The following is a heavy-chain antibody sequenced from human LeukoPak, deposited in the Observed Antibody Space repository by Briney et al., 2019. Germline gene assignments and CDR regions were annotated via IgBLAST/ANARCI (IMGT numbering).Heavy chain of an antibody. Sequence: ASVKVSCKASGCTFTDYYIHWVRQAPGQGLEYMGWINMGWINPNSGATNYAQKFQGRVTMTGDTSITTAYMELSSLKSDDTAIYYCARGYNSGFDYWGQGTLVTVSS. J-gene: IGHJ4*02. D-gene: IGHD6-25*01. CDR2: INPNSGAT. CDR1: GCTFTDYY. CDR3: ARGYNSGFDY. V-gene: IGHV1-2*02.